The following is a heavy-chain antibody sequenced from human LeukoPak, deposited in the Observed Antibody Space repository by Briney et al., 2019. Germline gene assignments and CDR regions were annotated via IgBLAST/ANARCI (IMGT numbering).Heavy chain of an antibody. CDR3: ATTSPYCSSTSCYLVH. Sequence: GSLRLSCAASGFTFSSYSMNWVRQAPGKGLEWVSSISSSSSYIYYADSVKGRFTISGDNAKNSLYLQMNSLRAEDTAVYYCATTSPYCSSTSCYLVHWGQGTLVTVSS. CDR2: ISSSSSYI. D-gene: IGHD2-2*01. J-gene: IGHJ4*02. CDR1: GFTFSSYS. V-gene: IGHV3-21*01.